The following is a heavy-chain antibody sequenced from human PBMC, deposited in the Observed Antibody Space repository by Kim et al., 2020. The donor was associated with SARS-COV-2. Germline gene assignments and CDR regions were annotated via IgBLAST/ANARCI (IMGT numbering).Heavy chain of an antibody. CDR1: GFTFDDYA. D-gene: IGHD1-26*01. CDR2: ISWNSGSI. Sequence: GGSLRLSCAASGFTFDDYAMHWVRQAPGKGLEWVSGISWNSGSIGYADSVKGRFTISRDNAKNSLYLQMNSLRAEDTALYYCAKDMGSGRYWPYYFDYWG. J-gene: IGHJ4*01. CDR3: AKDMGSGRYWPYYFDY. V-gene: IGHV3-9*01.